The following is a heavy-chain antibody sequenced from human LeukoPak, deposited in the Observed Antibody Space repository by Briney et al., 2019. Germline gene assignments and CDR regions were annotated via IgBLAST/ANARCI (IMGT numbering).Heavy chain of an antibody. CDR1: GYTFTSYG. J-gene: IGHJ4*02. Sequence: ASVKVSCKASGYTFTSYGISWVRQAPGQGLEWMGWIRAYNGNTNYAQKLQGRVTMTTDTSTSTAYMELSSLRSEDTAVYYCATLSGLRGWDDYWGQGTLVTVSS. CDR3: ATLSGLRGWDDY. D-gene: IGHD3-10*01. CDR2: IRAYNGNT. V-gene: IGHV1-18*01.